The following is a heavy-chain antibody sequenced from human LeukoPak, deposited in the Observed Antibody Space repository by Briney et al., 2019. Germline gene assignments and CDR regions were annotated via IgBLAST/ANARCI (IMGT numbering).Heavy chain of an antibody. Sequence: PSGTLSLTCDVSGGSITQTNWTWVRQPPGKGLEWIGEVNLQGGTNYNPSLLRRVAISVDTSANHVSLQMTSVTAADTAVYYCAREGGSYRPPDYSGQGTLVTVSS. CDR2: VNLQGGT. D-gene: IGHD3-16*02. V-gene: IGHV4-4*02. CDR3: AREGGSYRPPDY. CDR1: GGSITQTNW. J-gene: IGHJ4*02.